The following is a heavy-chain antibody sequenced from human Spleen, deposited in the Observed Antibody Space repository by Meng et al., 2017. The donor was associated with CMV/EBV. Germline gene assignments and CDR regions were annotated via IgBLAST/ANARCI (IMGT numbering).Heavy chain of an antibody. CDR2: INHSGST. Sequence: GDFSGYYSSWIRQPPGKGLEWIGEINHSGSTNYNPSLKSRVTISVDTSKNQFSLKLSSVTAADTAVYYCARGRRITMIVVVRGWFDPWGQGTLVTVSS. CDR3: ARGRRITMIVVVRGWFDP. CDR1: GDFSGYY. D-gene: IGHD3-22*01. V-gene: IGHV4-34*01. J-gene: IGHJ5*02.